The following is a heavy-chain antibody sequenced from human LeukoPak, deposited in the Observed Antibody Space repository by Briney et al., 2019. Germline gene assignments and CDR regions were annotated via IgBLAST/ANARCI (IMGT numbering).Heavy chain of an antibody. CDR1: GFTFSSYA. D-gene: IGHD3-10*01. CDR3: ARGRTGYGSGSYPPYFDY. Sequence: GGSLRLSCAASGFTFSSYAMHWVRQAPGKGLEWVAVISYDGSNKYYADSVKGRFTISRDNSKNTLYLQMNCLRAEDTAVYYCARGRTGYGSGSYPPYFDYWGQGTLVTVSS. CDR2: ISYDGSNK. V-gene: IGHV3-30*04. J-gene: IGHJ4*02.